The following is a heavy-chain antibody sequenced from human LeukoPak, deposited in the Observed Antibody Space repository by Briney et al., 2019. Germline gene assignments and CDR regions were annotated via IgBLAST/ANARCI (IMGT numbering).Heavy chain of an antibody. Sequence: ASVKVSCTASGYTFTSYGVSWVRQAPGQGLEWMGWISAYDGHTNHAQKFQGRVTLTTDKSTSTAYMELKSLRFDDTAVYYCSRDGYSTSWLLDSWGQGTLVTVSS. D-gene: IGHD2/OR15-2a*01. CDR2: ISAYDGHT. CDR1: GYTFTSYG. CDR3: SRDGYSTSWLLDS. V-gene: IGHV1-18*01. J-gene: IGHJ4*02.